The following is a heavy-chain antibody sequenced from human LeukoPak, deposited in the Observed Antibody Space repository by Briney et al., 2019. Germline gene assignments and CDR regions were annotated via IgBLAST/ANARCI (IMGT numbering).Heavy chain of an antibody. CDR1: GLTVSSNY. V-gene: IGHV3-53*01. Sequence: QTGGSLRLSCAASGLTVSSNYMGWVRQAPGKGLEWVSVIYSGGSTYYADSVKGRFTISRDNSKNTLYLQMNSLRAEDTAVYYCARMAVAGGFDYWGQGALVTVSS. D-gene: IGHD6-19*01. J-gene: IGHJ4*02. CDR3: ARMAVAGGFDY. CDR2: IYSGGST.